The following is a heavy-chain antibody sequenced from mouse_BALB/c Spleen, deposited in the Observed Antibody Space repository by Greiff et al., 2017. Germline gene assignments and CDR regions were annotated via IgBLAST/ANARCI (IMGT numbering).Heavy chain of an antibody. V-gene: IGHV5-17*02. Sequence: EVKLVESGGGLVQPGGSRKLSCAASGFTFSSFGMHWVRQAPEKGLEWVAYISSGSSTIYYADTVKGRFTISRDNPKNTLFLQMTSLRSEDTAMYYCVRSGTYYAMDYWGQGTSVTVSS. CDR2: ISSGSSTI. CDR3: VRSGTYYAMDY. D-gene: IGHD4-1*01. J-gene: IGHJ4*01. CDR1: GFTFSSFG.